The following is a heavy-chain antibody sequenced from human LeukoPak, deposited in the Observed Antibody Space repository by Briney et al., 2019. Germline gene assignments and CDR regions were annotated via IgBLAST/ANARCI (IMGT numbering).Heavy chain of an antibody. CDR3: TRDRGTYNWLDP. J-gene: IGHJ5*02. CDR2: IDRPAKSYAT. Sequence: GGSLRLSCAASGFTLSDSAIHWVRQASGKGLEWVGLIDRPAKSYATAYGASVGGRFTISRDDSKNTAYLQMDSLKTEDTALYYCTRDRGTYNWLDPWGQGTLVTVSS. D-gene: IGHD1-26*01. CDR1: GFTLSDSA. V-gene: IGHV3-73*01.